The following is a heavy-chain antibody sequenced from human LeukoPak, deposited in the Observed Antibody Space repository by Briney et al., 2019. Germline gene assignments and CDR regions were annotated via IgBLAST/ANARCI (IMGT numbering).Heavy chain of an antibody. V-gene: IGHV3-30*04. CDR2: ISYDGSNK. J-gene: IGHJ4*02. CDR1: GFTFSSYA. D-gene: IGHD3-10*01. CDR3: AKPYHYGSGSYHPTLFDY. Sequence: PGRSLRLSCAASGFTFSSYAMHWVRQAPGKGLEWVAVISYDGSNKYYADSVKGRFTISRDNSKNTLYLQMNSLRAEDTAVYYCAKPYHYGSGSYHPTLFDYWGQGTLVTVSS.